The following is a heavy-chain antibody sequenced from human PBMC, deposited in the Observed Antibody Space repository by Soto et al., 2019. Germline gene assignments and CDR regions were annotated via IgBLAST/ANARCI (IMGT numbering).Heavy chain of an antibody. J-gene: IGHJ4*02. CDR2: IYYTGAT. CDR1: GGSVSSGNYR. D-gene: IGHD3-16*01. CDR3: ARQEHLLARYGGDLDY. Sequence: SETLSLTCSVSGGSVSSGNYRWSWIRQPPGKGLEWIGQIYYTGATNYNPSLESRVTISVDTSKNHFTLRLISATAADTATYYCARQEHLLARYGGDLDYWGQGTLVTVSS. V-gene: IGHV4-61*03.